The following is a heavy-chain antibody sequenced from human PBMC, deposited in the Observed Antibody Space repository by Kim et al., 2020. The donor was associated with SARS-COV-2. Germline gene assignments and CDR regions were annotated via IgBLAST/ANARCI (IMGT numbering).Heavy chain of an antibody. CDR1: GYTFTSYD. Sequence: ASVKVSCKASGYTFTSYDINWVRQATGQGLEWMGWMNPNSGNTGYAQKFQGRVTMTRNTSISTAYMELSSLRSEDTAVYYCAREVHYYGSGSYTYYYYGMDVWGQGTTVTVSS. J-gene: IGHJ6*02. D-gene: IGHD3-10*01. V-gene: IGHV1-8*01. CDR3: AREVHYYGSGSYTYYYYGMDV. CDR2: MNPNSGNT.